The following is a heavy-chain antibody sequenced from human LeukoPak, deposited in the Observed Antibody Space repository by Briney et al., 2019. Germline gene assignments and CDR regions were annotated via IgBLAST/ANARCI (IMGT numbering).Heavy chain of an antibody. CDR3: ARILGAYCSGGSCPDAFDI. D-gene: IGHD2-15*01. Sequence: SETLSLTCAVSGYSISSGYYWGWIRQPPGKGLEWIGNIYHSGRAYYNPSLKSRVTISVDTSKNQFSLKLSSVTAADTAVYYCARILGAYCSGGSCPDAFDIWGQGTMVTVSS. J-gene: IGHJ3*02. CDR1: GYSISSGYY. CDR2: IYHSGRA. V-gene: IGHV4-38-2*01.